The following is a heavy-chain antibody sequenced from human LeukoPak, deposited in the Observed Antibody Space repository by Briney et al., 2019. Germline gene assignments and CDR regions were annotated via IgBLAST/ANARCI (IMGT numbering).Heavy chain of an antibody. V-gene: IGHV1-18*01. Sequence: ASVKVSCKTSGYTFTSYGINWVRQAPGQGLEWMGWISGYNGKTNYAQKLQGRVTMTTDTSTSTAYMELRRLRSDDTAVYYCARGSGVGDFLSWFDPWGQGTLVTVSS. CDR1: GYTFTSYG. J-gene: IGHJ5*02. CDR3: ARGSGVGDFLSWFDP. CDR2: ISGYNGKT. D-gene: IGHD4-17*01.